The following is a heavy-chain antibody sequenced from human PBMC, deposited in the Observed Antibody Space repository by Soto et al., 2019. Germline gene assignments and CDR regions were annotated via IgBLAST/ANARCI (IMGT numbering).Heavy chain of an antibody. J-gene: IGHJ4*02. V-gene: IGHV4-59*08. Sequence: SETLSLTCTVSGGSISSYSWSWSRQPPGKGLECIGYIYYSVSTNYNPSLKSRVTISVDTSKNQCSLKLSSVTAADTAVYYCARRYGDCFDYWGQGTLVTVS. CDR3: ARRYGDCFDY. CDR1: GGSISSYS. D-gene: IGHD4-17*01. CDR2: IYYSVST.